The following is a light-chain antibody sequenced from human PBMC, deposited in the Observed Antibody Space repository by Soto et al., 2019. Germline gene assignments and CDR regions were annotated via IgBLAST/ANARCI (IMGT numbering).Light chain of an antibody. CDR1: SSNIGTKT. CDR3: ATWADTLNGRV. V-gene: IGLV1-44*01. Sequence: QSVLTQPPSASGTPGQRVTISCSGSSSNIGTKTVNWYQHLPGTAPKLLIYNNNERPSGVPDRFSASKSGTSAALAISGLQSEDEADYYCATWADTLNGRVFGGGTKVTVL. J-gene: IGLJ2*01. CDR2: NNN.